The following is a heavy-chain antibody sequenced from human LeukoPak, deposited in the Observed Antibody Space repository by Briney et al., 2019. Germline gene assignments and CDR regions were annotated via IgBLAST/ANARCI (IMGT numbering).Heavy chain of an antibody. V-gene: IGHV4-39*01. J-gene: IGHJ4*02. D-gene: IGHD3-16*01. CDR1: GGSISSSSYY. CDR2: INHSGST. Sequence: SETLSLTCTVSGGSISSSSYYWSWIRQPPGKGLEWIGEINHSGSTNYNPSLKSRVTISVDTSKNQFSLKLSSVTAADTAVYYCARHVRGGSYFNYWGQGTLVTVSS. CDR3: ARHVRGGSYFNY.